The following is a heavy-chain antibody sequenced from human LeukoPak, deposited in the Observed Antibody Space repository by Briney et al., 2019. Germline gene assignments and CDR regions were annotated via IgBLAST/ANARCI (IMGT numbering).Heavy chain of an antibody. CDR3: ARCRHGNCDYFDY. J-gene: IGHJ4*02. CDR2: FYTSGTT. CDR1: GGSFTSDY. V-gene: IGHV4-4*07. Sequence: SETLSLTCTVSGGSFTSDYWSWIRQPAGKGLEWIGRFYTSGTTNHNPSLKSRVTMSADTSKNQFSLKLSSVTAADTAVYYCARCRHGNCDYFDYWGQGTLVTVSS. D-gene: IGHD1-7*01.